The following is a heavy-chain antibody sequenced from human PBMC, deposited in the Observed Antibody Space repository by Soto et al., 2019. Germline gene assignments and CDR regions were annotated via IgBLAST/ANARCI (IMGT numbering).Heavy chain of an antibody. J-gene: IGHJ4*02. CDR1: GYTFTDYY. D-gene: IGHD2-15*01. V-gene: IGHV1-2*02. Sequence: QVQLVQSGAELKKPGTSVKVSCEASGYTFTDYYIHWVRQAPGQGLEWMGWINPYRGVTDYAQRFQGRVTMTRDPSTSTAYMELSRLTSDDTAVYFCARVGFCGDGSCAFAFWGQGTLVTVSA. CDR2: INPYRGVT. CDR3: ARVGFCGDGSCAFAF.